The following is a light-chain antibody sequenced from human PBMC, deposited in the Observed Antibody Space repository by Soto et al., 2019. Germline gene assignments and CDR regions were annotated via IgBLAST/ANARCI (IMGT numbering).Light chain of an antibody. J-gene: IGLJ3*02. CDR3: QSYDSSLSGSV. V-gene: IGLV1-40*01. CDR2: GNS. Sequence: QSVLTQPPSVSGAPGQRVTISCTGSSSNIGAGYHVHWYHQLPGTAPKFLIYGNSNRPSGVPDRFSGSKSGTSASLAITGLQAEDEADYFCQSYDSSLSGSVFGGGTQLTVL. CDR1: SSNIGAGYH.